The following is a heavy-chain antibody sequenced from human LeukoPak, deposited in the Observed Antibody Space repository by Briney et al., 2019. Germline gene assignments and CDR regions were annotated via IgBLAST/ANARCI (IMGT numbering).Heavy chain of an antibody. D-gene: IGHD3-3*01. CDR2: ISGSGGST. V-gene: IGHV3-23*01. CDR3: ANPYGITIFGVVTPLDY. Sequence: GGSLRLSCAASGFTFSSYAMSWVRQAPGKGLEWVSAISGSGGSTYYADSVTGRFTISRDNSKNTLYLQRNSLRAEDTAVYYCANPYGITIFGVVTPLDYWGQGTLVTVSS. J-gene: IGHJ4*02. CDR1: GFTFSSYA.